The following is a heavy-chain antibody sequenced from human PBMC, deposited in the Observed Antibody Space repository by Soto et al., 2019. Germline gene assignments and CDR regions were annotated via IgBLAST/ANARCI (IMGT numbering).Heavy chain of an antibody. CDR2: IGSSSSYT. Sequence: PGGSLRLSCAASGFTFSSYSMNWVRQAPGKGLEWVSCIGSSSSYTYYADSVKGRFTISRDNAKNSLYLQMNSLRAEDTAVYYCTRGRAMVESGSYYFSYGMDVWGQGTTVTVSS. CDR3: TRGRAMVESGSYYFSYGMDV. D-gene: IGHD1-26*01. J-gene: IGHJ6*02. CDR1: GFTFSSYS. V-gene: IGHV3-21*01.